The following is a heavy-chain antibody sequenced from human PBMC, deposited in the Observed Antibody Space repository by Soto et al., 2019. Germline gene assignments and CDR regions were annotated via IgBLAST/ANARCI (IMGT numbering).Heavy chain of an antibody. D-gene: IGHD6-19*01. CDR3: ASARIGEDGNYFDY. J-gene: IGHJ4*02. Sequence: ASVKVSCKASGDTFTTYSIHWMRLVPGQGLEWMGLINPSAGSTSNAQKFQGRVTMTRDTSTSTVYMELSSLRSEDTALYYCASARIGEDGNYFDYWGQGTRVTVSS. CDR1: GDTFTTYS. CDR2: INPSAGST. V-gene: IGHV1-46*01.